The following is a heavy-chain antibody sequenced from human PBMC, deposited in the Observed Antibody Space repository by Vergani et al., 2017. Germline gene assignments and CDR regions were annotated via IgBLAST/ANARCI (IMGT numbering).Heavy chain of an antibody. CDR1: GFTFSSYS. Sequence: EVQLVESGGGLVKPGGSLRLSCAASGFTFSSYSMNWVRQAPGKGLEWVSSISSSSSYIYYADSVKGRFTISRDNAKNSLYLQMNSLRAEDTAVYYCARDRDGDYKNGLGGGETDAFDIWGQGTMVTVSS. CDR3: ARDRDGDYKNGLGGGETDAFDI. CDR2: ISSSSSYI. D-gene: IGHD4-17*01. J-gene: IGHJ3*02. V-gene: IGHV3-21*01.